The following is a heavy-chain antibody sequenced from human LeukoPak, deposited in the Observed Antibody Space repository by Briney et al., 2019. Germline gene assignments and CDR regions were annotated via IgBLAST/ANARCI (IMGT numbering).Heavy chain of an antibody. CDR3: ARVWELSFDY. CDR2: SYSGGSR. Sequence: GGSLRLSCAASGFTVSTDHMSWVRQAPGKGLEWIAVSYSGGSRSYAESVKGRFTISRDNSQNTLYLQMNRLRAEDTAVYYCARVWELSFDYWGQGTLVTVSS. J-gene: IGHJ4*02. V-gene: IGHV3-53*01. CDR1: GFTVSTDH. D-gene: IGHD1-26*01.